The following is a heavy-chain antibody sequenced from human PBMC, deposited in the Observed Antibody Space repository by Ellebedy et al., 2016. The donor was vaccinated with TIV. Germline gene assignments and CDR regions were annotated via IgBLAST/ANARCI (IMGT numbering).Heavy chain of an antibody. V-gene: IGHV3-43*01. Sequence: GESLKISCAASGFTFGDYTMHWVRQAPGKGLEWVSLITWDGDSTYYADSVKGRFTISRDNSKNSLYLQMNSLRTEDTALYYCAKVPVGYCSTGSCFVLDSWGQGTLVSVSS. D-gene: IGHD2-15*01. J-gene: IGHJ4*02. CDR1: GFTFGDYT. CDR2: ITWDGDST. CDR3: AKVPVGYCSTGSCFVLDS.